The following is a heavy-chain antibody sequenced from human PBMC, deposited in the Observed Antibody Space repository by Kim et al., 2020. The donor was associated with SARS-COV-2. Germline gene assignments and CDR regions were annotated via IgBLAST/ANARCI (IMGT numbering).Heavy chain of an antibody. J-gene: IGHJ6*03. V-gene: IGHV3-11*01. CDR3: ARGYSNYPYYYYYYMDV. Sequence: GGSLRLSCAASGFTFSDYYMSWIRQAPGKGLEWVSYIISSGTTIYYADSVKGRFTISRDNAKNSLYLQMNSLRAEDTAVYYCARGYSNYPYYYYYYMDVWGKGTTVTVSS. D-gene: IGHD4-4*01. CDR1: GFTFSDYY. CDR2: IISSGTTI.